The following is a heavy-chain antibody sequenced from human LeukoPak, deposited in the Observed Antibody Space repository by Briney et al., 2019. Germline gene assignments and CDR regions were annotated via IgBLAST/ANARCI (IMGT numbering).Heavy chain of an antibody. CDR1: GYSFTSYW. Sequence: PGESLKISCKGSGYSFTSYWISWVRQMPGKGLEWMGKIDPSDSYANYSPSFQGHVTISADTSIRTAYLQWSSLKASDTAMYYCLLAHFDYWGQGTLVTVSS. V-gene: IGHV5-10-1*01. J-gene: IGHJ4*02. CDR3: LLAHFDY. D-gene: IGHD2-15*01. CDR2: IDPSDSYA.